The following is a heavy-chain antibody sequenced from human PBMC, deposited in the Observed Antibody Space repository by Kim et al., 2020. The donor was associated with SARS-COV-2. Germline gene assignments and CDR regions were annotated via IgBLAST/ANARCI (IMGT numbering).Heavy chain of an antibody. CDR3: ARNYARDCQTGSCNFDF. J-gene: IGHJ3*01. V-gene: IGHV4-34*01. CDR1: GGSFSGYY. Sequence: SETLSLTCAVYGGSFSGYYWSWIRRPPGKGLEWIGEINHGGSTNYNPSLKSRVTVSVDTSKNQFSLRLNSVTAADTALYYCARNYARDCQTGSCNFDFLG. CDR2: INHGGST. D-gene: IGHD2-15*01.